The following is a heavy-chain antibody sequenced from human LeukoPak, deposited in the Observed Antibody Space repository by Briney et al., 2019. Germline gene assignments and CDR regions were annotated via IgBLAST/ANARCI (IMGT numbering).Heavy chain of an antibody. CDR1: GFTFGDYA. V-gene: IGHV3-49*04. Sequence: GRSLRLTCTASGFTFGDYARSWVRQAPGKGLEWVGFIRSKAYGRTTEYAASVKGRFTISRDDSKSIAYLQMNSLKTEDTAVYYCTRANMITFGRVIAADVYWGQGTLVSV. J-gene: IGHJ4*02. D-gene: IGHD3-16*02. CDR3: TRANMITFGRVIAADVY. CDR2: IRSKAYGRTT.